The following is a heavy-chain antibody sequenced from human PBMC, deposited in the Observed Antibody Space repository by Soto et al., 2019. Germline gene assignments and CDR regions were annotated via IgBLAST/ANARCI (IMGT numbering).Heavy chain of an antibody. CDR1: GFTFTSNW. CDR2: INSDGTTT. D-gene: IGHD3-10*01. J-gene: IGHJ4*02. CDR3: TRGGATGAGIYHFEN. V-gene: IGHV3-74*01. Sequence: EVQLMESGGGLVQPGGSLRLSCAASGFTFTSNWMHWVRQAPGKGLVWVSRINSDGTTTTYADSVKGRFTISRDNAKNTRYLQVNSLGDEDTSVYYCTRGGATGAGIYHFENWGQGTLVTVSS.